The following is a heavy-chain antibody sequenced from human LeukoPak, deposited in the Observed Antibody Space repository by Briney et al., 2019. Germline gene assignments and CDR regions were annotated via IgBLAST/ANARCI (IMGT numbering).Heavy chain of an antibody. V-gene: IGHV4-39*07. CDR2: IYYSGRT. CDR1: GGSISSNSYY. CDR3: ARDTCGDYVFDY. D-gene: IGHD4-17*01. Sequence: PSETLSLTCTVSGGSISSNSYYWGWIRQPPGKGLEWIGSIYYSGRTYYNPSLKSRVTISVDKSKNQFSLKLSSVTAADTAVYYCARDTCGDYVFDYWGQGTLVTVSS. J-gene: IGHJ4*02.